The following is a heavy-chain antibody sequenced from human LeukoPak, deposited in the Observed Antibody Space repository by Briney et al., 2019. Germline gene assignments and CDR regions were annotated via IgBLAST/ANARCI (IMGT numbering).Heavy chain of an antibody. CDR3: ARQALGYCSGGSCRTRYFDY. CDR2: IYYSGST. CDR1: GGSISSSSYY. D-gene: IGHD2-15*01. V-gene: IGHV4-39*01. J-gene: IGHJ4*02. Sequence: SETLSLTCTVSGGSISSSSYYWGWIRQPPGKGLEWIGRIYYSGSTYYNPSLKSRVTISVDTSKNQFSLKLSSVTAADTAVYYCARQALGYCSGGSCRTRYFDYWGQGTLVTVSS.